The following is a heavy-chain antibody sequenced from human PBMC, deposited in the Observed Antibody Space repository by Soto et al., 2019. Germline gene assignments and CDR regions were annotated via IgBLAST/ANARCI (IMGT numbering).Heavy chain of an antibody. J-gene: IGHJ6*02. CDR3: ARTYYYGSGSYSRYYYYGMDV. CDR1: GGTFSSYA. CDR2: IIPIFGTA. Sequence: SVKVSCKASGGTFSSYAISWVRQAPGQGPEWMGGIIPIFGTANYAQKFQGRVTITADESTSTAYMELSSLRSEDTAVYYCARTYYYGSGSYSRYYYYGMDVWGQGTTVTVSS. V-gene: IGHV1-69*13. D-gene: IGHD3-10*01.